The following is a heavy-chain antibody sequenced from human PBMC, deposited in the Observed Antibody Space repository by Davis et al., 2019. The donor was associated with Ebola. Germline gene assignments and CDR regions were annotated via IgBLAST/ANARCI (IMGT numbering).Heavy chain of an antibody. CDR1: GGSFSGYY. V-gene: IGHV4-34*01. J-gene: IGHJ4*02. D-gene: IGHD5-18*01. CDR3: ARGGESYGDDY. Sequence: PGGSLRLSCAVYGGSFSGYYWSWIRQPPGKGLEWIGYIYYSGSTYYNPSLKSRVTISVDTSKNQFSLKLSSVTAADTAVYYCARGGESYGDDYWGQGTLVTVSS. CDR2: IYYSGST.